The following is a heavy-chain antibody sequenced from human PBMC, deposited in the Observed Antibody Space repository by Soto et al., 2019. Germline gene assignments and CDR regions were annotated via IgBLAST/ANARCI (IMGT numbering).Heavy chain of an antibody. CDR1: GGTFSSYA. V-gene: IGHV1-69*13. CDR2: IIPIFGTA. J-gene: IGHJ4*02. CDR3: AGVYGNYYDSSGYYFYY. D-gene: IGHD3-22*01. Sequence: SVKVSCKASGGTFSSYAISWVRQAPGQGLEWMGGIIPIFGTANYAQKFQGRVTITADESTSTAYMELSSLRTEDTAVYYCAGVYGNYYDSSGYYFYYWGQGTLVTVSS.